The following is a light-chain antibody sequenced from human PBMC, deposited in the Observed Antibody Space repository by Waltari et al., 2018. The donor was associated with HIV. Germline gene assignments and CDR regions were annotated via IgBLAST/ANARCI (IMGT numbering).Light chain of an antibody. J-gene: IGLJ3*02. CDR2: RNN. Sequence: QAGLTQPPSVSKGLRQPATLTCTGNTNNVGNQGAAWLQQHQGHPPKLPPYRNNNRPSGISERLSASRSGNTASLTIAELQPDDEADYYCSAWDSSLEAWVFGGGTKLTVL. CDR3: SAWDSSLEAWV. V-gene: IGLV10-54*01. CDR1: TNNVGNQG.